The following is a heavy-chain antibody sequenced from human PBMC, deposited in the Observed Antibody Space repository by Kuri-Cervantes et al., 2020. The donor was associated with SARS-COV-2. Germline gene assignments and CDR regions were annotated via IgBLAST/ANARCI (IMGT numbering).Heavy chain of an antibody. J-gene: IGHJ4*02. CDR3: ARGGQIRTLVVPAARAIDY. CDR2: INHSGST. Sequence: GSLRLSCTVSVGSISSSSYYWGWIRQPPGKGLEWIGEINHSGSTNYNPSLRSRVTISVDTSKNQFSLKLSSVTAADTAVYYCARGGQIRTLVVPAARAIDYWGQGTLVTVSS. D-gene: IGHD2-2*01. CDR1: VGSISSSSYY. V-gene: IGHV4-39*07.